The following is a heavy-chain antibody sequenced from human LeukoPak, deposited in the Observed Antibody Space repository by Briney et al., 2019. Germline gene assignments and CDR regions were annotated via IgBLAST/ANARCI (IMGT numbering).Heavy chain of an antibody. V-gene: IGHV1-18*01. CDR2: ISAYNGYT. Sequence: GASVKVSCKASGYTFTSYGISWVRQAPGQGLEWMGWISAYNGYTKYAEKLQGRVTMTTDTYTSTAYMELRSLKSDDTAVYYCARAKYDSSGYYWFDPWGQGTLVTVSS. J-gene: IGHJ5*02. CDR3: ARAKYDSSGYYWFDP. D-gene: IGHD3-22*01. CDR1: GYTFTSYG.